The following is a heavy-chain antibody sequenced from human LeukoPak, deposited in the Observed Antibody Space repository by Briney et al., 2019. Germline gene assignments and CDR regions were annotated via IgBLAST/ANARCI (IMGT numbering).Heavy chain of an antibody. Sequence: ASETLSLTCTVSAGSISSSSYYWGWIRQPPGKGLEWIGSIYYSGSTYFNPSLKSRVTISVDTSKNQFSLKLSSVTAADTAVYYCARHQRRFLEGPWGIYYCGMDVWGQGTTVTVSS. CDR2: IYYSGST. J-gene: IGHJ6*02. CDR1: AGSISSSSYY. V-gene: IGHV4-39*01. CDR3: ARHQRRFLEGPWGIYYCGMDV. D-gene: IGHD3-3*01.